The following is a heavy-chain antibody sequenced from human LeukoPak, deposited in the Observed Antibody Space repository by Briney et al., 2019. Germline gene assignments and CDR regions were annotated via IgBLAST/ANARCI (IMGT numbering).Heavy chain of an antibody. D-gene: IGHD6-19*01. J-gene: IGHJ3*02. CDR1: GGSISSSNW. Sequence: SETLSLTCAVSGGSISSSNWWSGVRQPPGKGLEWIGEIYHSGSTNYNPSLKSRVTISVDKSKNQFSLKLSSVTAADTAVYYCARGSKTRWLVPSNAFDIWGQGTMVTVSS. CDR2: IYHSGST. CDR3: ARGSKTRWLVPSNAFDI. V-gene: IGHV4-4*02.